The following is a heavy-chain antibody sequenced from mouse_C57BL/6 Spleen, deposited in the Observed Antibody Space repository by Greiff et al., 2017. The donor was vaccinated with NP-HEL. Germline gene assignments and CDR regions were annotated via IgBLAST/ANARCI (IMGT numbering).Heavy chain of an antibody. CDR1: GFSLTSYG. V-gene: IGHV2-2*01. CDR3: ARPIYDGYYVFAY. Sequence: VKLQESGPGLVQPSQSLSITCTVSGFSLTSYGVHWVRQSPGKGLEWLGVIWSGGSTDYNAAFISRLSISKDNSKSQVFFKMNSLQADDTAIYYCARPIYDGYYVFAYWGQGTLVTVSA. CDR2: IWSGGST. J-gene: IGHJ3*01. D-gene: IGHD2-3*01.